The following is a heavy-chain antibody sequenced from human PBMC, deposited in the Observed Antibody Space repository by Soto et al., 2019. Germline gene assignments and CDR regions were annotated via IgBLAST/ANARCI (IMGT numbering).Heavy chain of an antibody. D-gene: IGHD1-26*01. Sequence: GGSLRLSCAASGFTFSSYAMHWVRQAPGRGLEWVAVISYDGSNQYYADSVKGRFTISRDNSRNTLYLQMNSLRPEDTGVFYCARQELQSEEYFQPWGQGTLVTVSS. CDR3: ARQELQSEEYFQP. J-gene: IGHJ1*01. CDR1: GFTFSSYA. V-gene: IGHV3-30-3*01. CDR2: ISYDGSNQ.